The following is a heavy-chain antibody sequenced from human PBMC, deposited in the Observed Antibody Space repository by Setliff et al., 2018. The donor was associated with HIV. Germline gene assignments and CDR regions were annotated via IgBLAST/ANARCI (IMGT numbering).Heavy chain of an antibody. V-gene: IGHV1-46*01. CDR3: ARDKTPIFGVVIATNWFDP. D-gene: IGHD3-3*01. J-gene: IGHJ5*02. Sequence: ASVKVSCKASGYTFTSYYMHWVRQAPGQGLEWMGMINPSDGSTRYAQKLQGRVTMTRDTSTTTVYMELRSLRSEDTAVYSCARDKTPIFGVVIATNWFDPWGQGTLVTVSS. CDR1: GYTFTSYY. CDR2: INPSDGST.